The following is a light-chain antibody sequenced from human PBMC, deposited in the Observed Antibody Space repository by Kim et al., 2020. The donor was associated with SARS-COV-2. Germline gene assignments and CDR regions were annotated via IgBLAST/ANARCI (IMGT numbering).Light chain of an antibody. V-gene: IGLV3-21*04. J-gene: IGLJ3*02. CDR2: YDS. CDR3: QVWGTSSDHSV. Sequence: SYELTQPPSVSVAPGQTARITCGGDNIGSKSVHWYQQRPGQAPVVVMYYDSDRPSGIPERLSGSNSGNTATLTISRVEAGDEADYYCQVWGTSSDHSVF. CDR1: NIGSKS.